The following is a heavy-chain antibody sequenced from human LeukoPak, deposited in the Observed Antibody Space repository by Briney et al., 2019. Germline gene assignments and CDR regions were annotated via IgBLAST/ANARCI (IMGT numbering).Heavy chain of an antibody. J-gene: IGHJ5*02. CDR3: ARQEYCSGGSCYTWFDP. V-gene: IGHV5-51*01. D-gene: IGHD2-15*01. Sequence: GESLKISCKGSGYSINNYWIGWVRQMPGKGLEWMGIIYPADSDIRYSPSFQGQVTISADKSISTAYLQWSSLKASDTAMYYCARQEYCSGGSCYTWFDPLGPGNPGHCLL. CDR2: IYPADSDI. CDR1: GYSINNYW.